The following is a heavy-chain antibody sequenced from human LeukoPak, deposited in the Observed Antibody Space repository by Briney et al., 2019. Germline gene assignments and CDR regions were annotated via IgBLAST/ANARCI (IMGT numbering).Heavy chain of an antibody. CDR1: GGSFSGYY. V-gene: IGHV4-34*01. J-gene: IGHJ4*02. CDR3: ARTTYDFWSGYYEYYFDY. CDR2: INHSGST. Sequence: PSETLSLTCAVYGGSFSGYYWSWIRQPPGKGLEWIGEINHSGSTNYNPSLKSRVTISVDTSKNQFSLKLSSVTAADTAVYYCARTTYDFWSGYYEYYFDYWGQGTLVTVSS. D-gene: IGHD3-3*01.